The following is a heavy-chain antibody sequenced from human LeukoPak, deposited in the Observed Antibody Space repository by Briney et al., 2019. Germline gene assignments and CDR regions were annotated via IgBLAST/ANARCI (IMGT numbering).Heavy chain of an antibody. CDR2: ISYDGSNK. J-gene: IGHJ4*02. V-gene: IGHV3-30-3*01. CDR1: GFPFSSYA. CDR3: AREDCSSTSCPDY. D-gene: IGHD2-2*01. Sequence: PGRSLRLSCAASGFPFSSYAMHWVRQAPGKGLEWVAVISYDGSNKYYADSVKGRFTISRDNSKNTLYLQINSLRAEDTAVYYCAREDCSSTSCPDYWGQGTLVTVSS.